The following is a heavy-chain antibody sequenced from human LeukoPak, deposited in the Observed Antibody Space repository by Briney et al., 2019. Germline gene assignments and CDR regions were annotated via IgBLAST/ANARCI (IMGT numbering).Heavy chain of an antibody. CDR1: GFTFSSYA. J-gene: IGHJ5*02. V-gene: IGHV3-23*01. D-gene: IGHD3-3*01. CDR2: ISGRT. CDR3: ARGGQGYDLNWFDP. Sequence: QPGGSLRLSCAASGFTFSSYAMNWVRQAPGKGLEWVSAISGRTYYADSVKGRFTISRDNSRNTLYLQMNSLRAEDTAVYYCARGGQGYDLNWFDPWGQGTLVTVSS.